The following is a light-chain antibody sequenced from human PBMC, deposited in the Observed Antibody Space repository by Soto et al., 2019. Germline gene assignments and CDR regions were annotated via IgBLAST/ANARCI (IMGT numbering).Light chain of an antibody. CDR3: QSYDISLSGVV. CDR2: GNR. V-gene: IGLV1-40*01. J-gene: IGLJ2*01. Sequence: QSVLTQPPSVSGAPGQRVTISCTGSSSNIGAGYNVHWYQHLPGTAPKVLIYGNRHRPSGVPDRFSGSKSGTSASLAITWLQADDEADYYCQSYDISLSGVVFGGGTKVTVL. CDR1: SSNIGAGYN.